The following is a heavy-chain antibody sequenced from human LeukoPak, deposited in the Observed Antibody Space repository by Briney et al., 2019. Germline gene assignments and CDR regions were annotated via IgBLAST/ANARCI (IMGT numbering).Heavy chain of an antibody. CDR2: ISAYNGDT. J-gene: IGHJ4*02. Sequence: GASVKVSCKASGYTFTSYGISLVRQAPGQGLEWMGWISAYNGDTNYAQKLQGRVTMTTDTSTSTAYMELRRMRSDDTAVYYCARAPRIAAAWNIDYWGQGTRVTVSS. CDR3: ARAPRIAAAWNIDY. D-gene: IGHD6-13*01. CDR1: GYTFTSYG. V-gene: IGHV1-18*01.